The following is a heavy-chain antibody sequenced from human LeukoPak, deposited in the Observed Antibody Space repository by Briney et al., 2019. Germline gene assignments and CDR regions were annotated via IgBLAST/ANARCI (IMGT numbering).Heavy chain of an antibody. CDR3: ASRGGSQTDFDY. Sequence: ASVKVSCKASGYTFTSYDINWVRQATGQGLEWMGWMNPNSGNTGYAQKFQGRVTMTRNTSISTAYMELSSLRSEDTAVYYCASRGGSQTDFDYWGQGTLVTVSS. J-gene: IGHJ4*02. V-gene: IGHV1-8*01. CDR1: GYTFTSYD. D-gene: IGHD3-10*01. CDR2: MNPNSGNT.